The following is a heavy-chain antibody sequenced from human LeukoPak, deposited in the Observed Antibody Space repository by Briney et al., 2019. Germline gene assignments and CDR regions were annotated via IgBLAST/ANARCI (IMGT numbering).Heavy chain of an antibody. CDR1: GGSFSGYY. D-gene: IGHD6-6*01. Sequence: PSETLSLTCAVYGGSFSGYYWSWIRQPPGKGLEWIGEINHSGSTNYNPSLKSRVTISVDTSKNQFSLKLSSVTAADTAVYYCARHPGGIAARPFDYWGQGTLVTVSS. CDR2: INHSGST. V-gene: IGHV4-34*01. CDR3: ARHPGGIAARPFDY. J-gene: IGHJ4*02.